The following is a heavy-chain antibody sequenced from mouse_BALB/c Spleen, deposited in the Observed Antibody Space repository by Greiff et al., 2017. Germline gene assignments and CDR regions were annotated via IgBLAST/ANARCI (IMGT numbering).Heavy chain of an antibody. CDR1: GFTFSSYT. V-gene: IGHV5-6-4*01. Sequence: DVMLVESGGGLVKPGGSLTLSCAASGFTFSSYTMSWVRQTPGKRLEWVATISSGGSYTYYPDSVKGRFTSSRDNANNTLYLQMSSLKSEDTAMYYCTRESTMILDYWGQGTTLTVSS. J-gene: IGHJ2*01. CDR2: ISSGGSYT. D-gene: IGHD2-4*01. CDR3: TRESTMILDY.